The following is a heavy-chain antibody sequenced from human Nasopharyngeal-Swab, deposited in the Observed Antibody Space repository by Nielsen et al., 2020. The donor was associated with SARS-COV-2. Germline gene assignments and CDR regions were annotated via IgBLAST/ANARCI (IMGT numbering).Heavy chain of an antibody. CDR3: ARVLYYYDSSPFDY. D-gene: IGHD3-22*01. V-gene: IGHV3-53*01. J-gene: IGHJ4*02. CDR1: GFTVSSNY. Sequence: GGSLRLSCAASGFTVSSNYVSWVRQAPGKGLEWVSVIYSGGSTYYADSVKGRFTISRDNSKNTLYLQMNSLRAEDTAVYYCARVLYYYDSSPFDYWGQGTLVTVSS. CDR2: IYSGGST.